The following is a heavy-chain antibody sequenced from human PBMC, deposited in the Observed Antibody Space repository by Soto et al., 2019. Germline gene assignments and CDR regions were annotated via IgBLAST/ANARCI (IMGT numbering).Heavy chain of an antibody. CDR1: GFTFSSYG. J-gene: IGHJ4*02. Sequence: QVQLVESGGGVVQPGRSLRLSCAASGFTFSSYGMHWVRQAPGKGLEWVAVISYDGSNKYYADSVKGRFTISRDNSENTLYLQMNTLRAEDTTVYYCAKDAVLQIAVALWYYFDYWGQGTLVTVSS. D-gene: IGHD6-19*01. V-gene: IGHV3-30*18. CDR2: ISYDGSNK. CDR3: AKDAVLQIAVALWYYFDY.